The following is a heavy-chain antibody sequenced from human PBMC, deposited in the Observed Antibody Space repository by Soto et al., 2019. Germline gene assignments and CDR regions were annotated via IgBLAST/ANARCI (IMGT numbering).Heavy chain of an antibody. CDR3: ARDRYYDFWSGYYPSRMDV. J-gene: IGHJ6*03. Sequence: GSLRLSCAASGFTFSSYWMSWVRQAPGKGLEWVANIKQDGSEKYYVDSVKGRFTISRDNAKNSLYLQMNSLRAEDTAVYYCARDRYYDFWSGYYPSRMDVWGKGTTVTVSS. CDR2: IKQDGSEK. V-gene: IGHV3-7*01. CDR1: GFTFSSYW. D-gene: IGHD3-3*01.